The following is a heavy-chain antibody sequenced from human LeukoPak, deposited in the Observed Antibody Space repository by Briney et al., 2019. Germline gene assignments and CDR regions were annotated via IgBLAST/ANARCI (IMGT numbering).Heavy chain of an antibody. V-gene: IGHV4-38-2*01. CDR3: ARCDCSSGCYRIFDY. Sequence: SETLSLTCGVSGYSISSDYFWGWIRQPPGKGLEWIGSIYHSGNTYYNPSLKSQVTISVDTSKNQFSLTLSSVTAADTAVYYCARCDCSSGCYRIFDYWGQGTLVTVSS. D-gene: IGHD2-2*02. J-gene: IGHJ4*02. CDR2: IYHSGNT. CDR1: GYSISSDYF.